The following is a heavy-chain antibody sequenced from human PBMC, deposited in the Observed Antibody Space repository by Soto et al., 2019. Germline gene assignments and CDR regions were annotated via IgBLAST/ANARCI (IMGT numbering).Heavy chain of an antibody. CDR1: GFSLSNNG. CDR3: ASVVATGLGY. J-gene: IGHJ4*02. Sequence: QVQLVESGGGVVQPGRSLRLSCAASGFSLSNNGMHWVRQAPGKGLEWVAVISYDGNNKYYADSVKGRFTISRDNSKNTVYLEMNSLRAEDTAVYYCASVVATGLGYWGQGTLVTVSS. CDR2: ISYDGNNK. V-gene: IGHV3-30*03. D-gene: IGHD5-12*01.